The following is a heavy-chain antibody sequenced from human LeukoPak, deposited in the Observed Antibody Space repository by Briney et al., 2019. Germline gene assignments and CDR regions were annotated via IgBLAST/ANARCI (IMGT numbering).Heavy chain of an antibody. J-gene: IGHJ4*02. D-gene: IGHD4-23*01. CDR3: ARDYDDNSRCFGY. CDR1: GYTFTSYG. V-gene: IGHV1-18*01. Sequence: ASVKDSCKASGYTFTSYGINWVRQAPGQGLEWMGWSSAYNGHTNYAQKFQGRITMTTDTSTRTAYMELRSLRSDDTAMYFCARDYDDNSRCFGYWGQGTLVTVSS. CDR2: SSAYNGHT.